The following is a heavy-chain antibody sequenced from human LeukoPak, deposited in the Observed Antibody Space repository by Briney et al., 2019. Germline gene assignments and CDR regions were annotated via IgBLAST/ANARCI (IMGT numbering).Heavy chain of an antibody. Sequence: SETLSLTCTVSGGSISSYYWNWIRQPAGKGLEWIGRIYTSGSTNYNPSLKSRVTMSLDTSKNQFSLKLSFVTAADTAVYYCARLPGGDSSSVVAFDIWGQGTMVTVSS. CDR1: GGSISSYY. D-gene: IGHD2-21*02. J-gene: IGHJ3*02. CDR2: IYTSGST. CDR3: ARLPGGDSSSVVAFDI. V-gene: IGHV4-4*07.